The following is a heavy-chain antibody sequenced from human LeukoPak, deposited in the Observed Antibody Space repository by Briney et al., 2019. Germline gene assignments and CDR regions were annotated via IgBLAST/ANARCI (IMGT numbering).Heavy chain of an antibody. CDR1: GFTFSSYG. Sequence: GGSLRLSCAASGFTFSSYGMHWVRQSPGKGLEWVAFIRYDGSNKYYADSVKGRFTISRDNSKNTLYLQMNSLRAEDTAVYYCARSLGGAIAAAGPNDYWGQGTLVTVSS. D-gene: IGHD6-13*01. CDR2: IRYDGSNK. V-gene: IGHV3-30*02. J-gene: IGHJ4*02. CDR3: ARSLGGAIAAAGPNDY.